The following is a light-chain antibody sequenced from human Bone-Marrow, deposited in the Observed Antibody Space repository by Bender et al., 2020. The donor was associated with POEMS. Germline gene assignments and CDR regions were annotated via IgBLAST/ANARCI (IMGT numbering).Light chain of an antibody. CDR2: EVN. CDR1: SSDVGLYNR. J-gene: IGLJ2*01. V-gene: IGLV2-18*02. CDR3: ASYTSSNALV. Sequence: QSALTQPPSVSGSPGQSVTLSCTGTSSDVGLYNRVSWYQQPPGTTPKLMIFEVNNRPSGVPDRFSGSKSGNTASLTISGLQAEDEAHYYCASYTSSNALVFGGGTKVTVL.